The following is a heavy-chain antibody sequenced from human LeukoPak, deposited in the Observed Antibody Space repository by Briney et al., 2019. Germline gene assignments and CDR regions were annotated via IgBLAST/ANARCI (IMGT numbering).Heavy chain of an antibody. CDR3: ARWWEVAGFDY. CDR1: GGSITSGGYC. V-gene: IGHV4-31*03. Sequence: PSETLSLTCTVSGGSITSGGYCWSRIRPHPGKGLEGSGYVCHDGGTSCSPSLKSRVTVAIDTSKNQFSLKLGSVTDAGAAVYYCARWWEVAGFDYWGQGTLVTVSS. D-gene: IGHD6-19*01. CDR2: VCHDGGT. J-gene: IGHJ4*02.